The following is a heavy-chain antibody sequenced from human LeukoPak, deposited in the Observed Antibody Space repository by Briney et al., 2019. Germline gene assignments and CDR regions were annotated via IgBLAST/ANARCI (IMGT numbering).Heavy chain of an antibody. CDR2: IWYDGSNK. CDR1: GFTFSSYG. V-gene: IGHV3-33*01. J-gene: IGHJ4*02. D-gene: IGHD2-2*01. Sequence: GRSLRLSCAASGFTFSSYGMHWVRQAPGKGLEWVAVIWYDGSNKYYADSVKGRFTISRDNSKNTLYLQMNSLRAEDTAVYYCARDSEYQRLDYWGQETLVTVSS. CDR3: ARDSEYQRLDY.